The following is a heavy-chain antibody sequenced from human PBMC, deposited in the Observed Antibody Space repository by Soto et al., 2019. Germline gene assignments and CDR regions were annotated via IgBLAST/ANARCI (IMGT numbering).Heavy chain of an antibody. CDR1: GGSFSGYY. J-gene: IGHJ4*02. V-gene: IGHV4-34*01. Sequence: PSETLSLTCAVYGGSFSGYYWSWIRQPPGKGLEWIGRINHSGSTYYNPSLKSRVTISVDTSKNQFSLKLSSVTAADTAVYYCARHSGLYYGDFDYWGQGTLVTVSS. CDR2: INHSGST. CDR3: ARHSGLYYGDFDY. D-gene: IGHD4-17*01.